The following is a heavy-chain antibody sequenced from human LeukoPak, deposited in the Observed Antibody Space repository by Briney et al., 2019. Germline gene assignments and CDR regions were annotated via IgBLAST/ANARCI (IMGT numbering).Heavy chain of an antibody. Sequence: GASVKVSCKASGGTFISYAISWVRQAPGQGLEWMGGIIPIFGTANYAQTFQGRVTITADESTSTAYMELSSLRSEDTAVYYCARTYYYDSSGYDGWFDPWGQGTLVTVSS. J-gene: IGHJ5*02. CDR2: IIPIFGTA. V-gene: IGHV1-69*13. CDR1: GGTFISYA. CDR3: ARTYYYDSSGYDGWFDP. D-gene: IGHD3-22*01.